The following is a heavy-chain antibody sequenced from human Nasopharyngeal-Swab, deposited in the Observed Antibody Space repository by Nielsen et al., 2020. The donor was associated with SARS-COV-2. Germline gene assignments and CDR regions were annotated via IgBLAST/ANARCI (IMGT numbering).Heavy chain of an antibody. V-gene: IGHV6-1*01. D-gene: IGHD4-17*01. Sequence: WIRQSPSRGLEWLGRTYYRSKWYNDYAVSVKSRITINPDTSTNQFSLHLNSVTPEDTAVYYYARARGAYGDYYYYYYTDVWGKGTTVTVSS. CDR3: ARARGAYGDYYYYYYTDV. J-gene: IGHJ6*03. CDR2: TYYRSKWYN.